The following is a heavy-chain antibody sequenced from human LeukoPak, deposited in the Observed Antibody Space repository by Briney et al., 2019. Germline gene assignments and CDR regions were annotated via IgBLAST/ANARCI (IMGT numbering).Heavy chain of an antibody. CDR2: IKPDGSEK. V-gene: IGHV3-7*03. Sequence: GGSLRLSCAASGFTFRTYWMSWVRQTPGKGLEWVAKIKPDGSEKSYVESVKGRFTLSRDNAKTSVYLQMNSLRAEDMALYYCAKDNYDILTGYLGDWGQGTLVTVSS. D-gene: IGHD3-9*01. CDR3: AKDNYDILTGYLGD. CDR1: GFTFRTYW. J-gene: IGHJ4*02.